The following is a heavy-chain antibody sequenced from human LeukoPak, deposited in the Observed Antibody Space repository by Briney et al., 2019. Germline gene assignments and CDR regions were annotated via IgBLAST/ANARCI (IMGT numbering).Heavy chain of an antibody. D-gene: IGHD6-19*01. CDR2: ISSRNIYI. V-gene: IGHV3-21*01. CDR3: ARGHPAAVAGNSLDY. CDR1: GFTFSSYS. Sequence: KPGGSLRLSCAASGFTFSSYSMNWVRQAPGKGLEWVSSISSRNIYIYYADSVKGRFTISRDNAKNSLYLQMNSLRAEDTAVYYCARGHPAAVAGNSLDYWGQGALVTVSS. J-gene: IGHJ4*02.